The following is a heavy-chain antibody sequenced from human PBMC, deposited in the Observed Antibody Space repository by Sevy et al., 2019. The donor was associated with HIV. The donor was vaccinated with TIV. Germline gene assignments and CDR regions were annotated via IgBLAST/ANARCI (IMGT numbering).Heavy chain of an antibody. CDR2: ITNDGSST. J-gene: IGHJ4*02. Sequence: GGSLRLSCAASGFPFNNYWIHWVRQAPGKGLVWVSRITNDGSSTGYAGSVEGRFTLSGDNAKNTVYLQMDSLRAEDTAMYYCARDRGLSTPFDYWGQGALVTVSS. D-gene: IGHD3-16*02. V-gene: IGHV3-74*01. CDR3: ARDRGLSTPFDY. CDR1: GFPFNNYW.